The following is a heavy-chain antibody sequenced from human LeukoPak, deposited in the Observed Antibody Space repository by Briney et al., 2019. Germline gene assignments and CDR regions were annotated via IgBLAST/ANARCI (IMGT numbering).Heavy chain of an antibody. V-gene: IGHV1-18*01. CDR3: ARRSPNNWFDP. Sequence: ASVKVSCKAAGYTFTSNGISWVRQDPGQGLEWVGWISAYNGNTNYAQKLQGRVTMTTDTSTSTAYMELRSLRSDDTAVYYCARRSPNNWFDPWGQGTLVTVSS. CDR1: GYTFTSNG. CDR2: ISAYNGNT. J-gene: IGHJ5*02.